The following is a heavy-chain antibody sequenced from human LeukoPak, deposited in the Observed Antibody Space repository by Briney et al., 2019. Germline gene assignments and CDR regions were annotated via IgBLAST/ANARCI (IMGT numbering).Heavy chain of an antibody. J-gene: IGHJ4*02. CDR1: GYTFADYY. CDR3: ARDGEYGTGSYYRGCFDY. D-gene: IGHD3-10*01. V-gene: IGHV1-2*02. Sequence: ASVKVSCKTSGYTFADYYIHWVRQAPGQGLEWMGWINPNSGGTNYAQKFQGRVTMTRDTSISTAYMELSRLRSDDTAVYYCARDGEYGTGSYYRGCFDYWGQGILVTVSS. CDR2: INPNSGGT.